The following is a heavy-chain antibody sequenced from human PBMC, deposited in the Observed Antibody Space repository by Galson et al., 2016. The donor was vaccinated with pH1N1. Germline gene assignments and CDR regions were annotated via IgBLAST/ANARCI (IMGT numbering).Heavy chain of an antibody. J-gene: IGHJ4*02. CDR1: GYDFSNYW. Sequence: QSGAEVKKPGESLKISCTGSGYDFSNYWIGWVRQMPGKGLEWMGIIYPGDSDTRCSPSFQGQVTISADKSIDTAFLQWNSLKASDTAMYYCARHRGGGGGDSYYFDYWGQGALVTVSS. V-gene: IGHV5-51*03. D-gene: IGHD2-21*02. CDR3: ARHRGGGGGDSYYFDY. CDR2: IYPGDSDT.